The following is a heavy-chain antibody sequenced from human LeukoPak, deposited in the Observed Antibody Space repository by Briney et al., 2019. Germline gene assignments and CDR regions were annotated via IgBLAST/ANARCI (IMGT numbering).Heavy chain of an antibody. V-gene: IGHV3-30*02. D-gene: IGHD5-12*01. Sequence: PGGSLRLSCAASGFTFSSYGMHRVRQAPGKGLEWVAFIRYDGSNKHYADSVKGRFTISRDNSKNTLYLQMNSLRAEDTAVYYCAKSGDSKGLFDYLYWGQGTLVTVSS. CDR1: GFTFSSYG. J-gene: IGHJ4*02. CDR3: AKSGDSKGLFDYLY. CDR2: IRYDGSNK.